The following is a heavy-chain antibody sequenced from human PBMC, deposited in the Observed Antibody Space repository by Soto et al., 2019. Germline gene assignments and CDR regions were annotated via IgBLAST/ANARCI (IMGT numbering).Heavy chain of an antibody. D-gene: IGHD5-18*01. CDR2: IILILGIA. CDR3: ARDLTATVPDAFDI. J-gene: IGHJ3*02. CDR1: GGPLSSYT. Sequence: QVQLVQSGAEVKKPGSSVKVSCKAPGGPLSSYTISWLQQAPGQGLEWMGRIILILGIANYAQKFQGRVTITADKSTSTASMELSSLRSEDTAVYYCARDLTATVPDAFDIWGQGTMVTVSS. V-gene: IGHV1-69*08.